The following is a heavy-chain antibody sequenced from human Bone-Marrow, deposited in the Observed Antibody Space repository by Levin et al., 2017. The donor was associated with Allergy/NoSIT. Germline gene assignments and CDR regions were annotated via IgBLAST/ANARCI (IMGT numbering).Heavy chain of an antibody. CDR3: VRRAYHGGFDY. CDR2: ISWNSDSI. V-gene: IGHV3-9*01. Sequence: GGSLRLSCAVSGFNFDEYAMHWVRQPPGKGREWISGISWNSDSIGYVDSVKGRFAISRDNARNSLYLQMNSLRREDTALYFCVRRAYHGGFDYWGRGSLVIVSS. J-gene: IGHJ4*02. CDR1: GFNFDEYA. D-gene: IGHD2-21*01.